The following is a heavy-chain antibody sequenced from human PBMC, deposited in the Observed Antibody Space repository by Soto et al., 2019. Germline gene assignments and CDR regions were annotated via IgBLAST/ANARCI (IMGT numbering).Heavy chain of an antibody. D-gene: IGHD1-1*01. Sequence: SPTLSLTYVISGDSVSIYSGAWYWIRKSPSRGLEWLGRTYYRSKWYYDYAESVKSRITINPDTSKNQFSLHLSSVTPEDTAVYYCARVQLPAYFDYWGQGTPVTVSS. CDR2: TYYRSKWYY. CDR3: ARVQLPAYFDY. CDR1: GDSVSIYSGA. J-gene: IGHJ4*02. V-gene: IGHV6-1*01.